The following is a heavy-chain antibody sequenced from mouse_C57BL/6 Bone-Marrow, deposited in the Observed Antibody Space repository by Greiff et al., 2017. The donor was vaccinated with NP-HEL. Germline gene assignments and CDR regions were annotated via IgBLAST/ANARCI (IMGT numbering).Heavy chain of an antibody. J-gene: IGHJ2*01. D-gene: IGHD1-1*01. Sequence: VQLQQPGAELVKPGASVKMSCKASGYTFTSYWITWVKQRPGQGLEWIGDIYPGSGSTNYNEKFKSKATLTVDTSSSTAYMQLNSLTSEDSAVYYCANYYGSSYLDYWGQGTTLAVSS. V-gene: IGHV1-55*01. CDR2: IYPGSGST. CDR1: GYTFTSYW. CDR3: ANYYGSSYLDY.